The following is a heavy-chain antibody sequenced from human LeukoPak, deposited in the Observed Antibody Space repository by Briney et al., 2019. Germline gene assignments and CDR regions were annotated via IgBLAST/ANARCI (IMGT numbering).Heavy chain of an antibody. V-gene: IGHV1-46*01. CDR3: ARDRVDTAMVIIPSPFDY. Sequence: ASVKVSCKASGYTFTSYYMHWVRQAPGQGLEWMGIINPSGGSTSYAQKFQGRVTMTRDTSTSTVYMELSSLRSEDTAVYYCARDRVDTAMVIIPSPFDYWGQGTLVTVSS. J-gene: IGHJ4*02. D-gene: IGHD5-18*01. CDR1: GYTFTSYY. CDR2: INPSGGST.